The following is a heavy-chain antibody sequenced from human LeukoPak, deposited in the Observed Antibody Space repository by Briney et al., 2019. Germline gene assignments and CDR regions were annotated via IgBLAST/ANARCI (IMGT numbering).Heavy chain of an antibody. J-gene: IGHJ1*01. V-gene: IGHV3-23*01. CDR2: ISGSGGGT. CDR1: ELTFSRYA. D-gene: IGHD2-15*01. Sequence: RGSLRLSCAASELTFSRYAMSWVRQAPGKGLEWVSAISGSGGGTYYADSVKGRFTISRDNSKNTLYLQMNSLRAEDTAVYYCAKSPGDIVAEYFQHWGQGTLVTVSS. CDR3: AKSPGDIVAEYFQH.